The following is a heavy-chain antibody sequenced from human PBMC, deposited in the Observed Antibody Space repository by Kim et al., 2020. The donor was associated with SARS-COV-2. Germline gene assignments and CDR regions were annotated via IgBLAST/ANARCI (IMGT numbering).Heavy chain of an antibody. CDR3: AKEPPRYSSSLDAFDI. D-gene: IGHD6-13*01. V-gene: IGHV3-23*01. CDR2: ISGSGGST. CDR1: GFTFSSYA. Sequence: GGSLRLSCAASGFTFSSYAMSWVRQAPGKGLEWVSAISGSGGSTYYADSVKGRFTISRDNSKNTLYLQMNSLRAEDTAVYYCAKEPPRYSSSLDAFDIWGQGTMVTVSS. J-gene: IGHJ3*02.